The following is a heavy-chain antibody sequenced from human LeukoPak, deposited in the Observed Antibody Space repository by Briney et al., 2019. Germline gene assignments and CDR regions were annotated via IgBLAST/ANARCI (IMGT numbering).Heavy chain of an antibody. Sequence: SGGSLILSCAASGFTFSSYAMSWVRQAPGKGLEWVSAIRGLEGSTYYADSVKGRFTISRDNSKNTLYLQMNSLRAEDTAVYYCASEIVVVVAATDDGDDYWGQGTLVRVFS. CDR2: IRGLEGST. D-gene: IGHD2-15*01. CDR3: ASEIVVVVAATDDGDDY. V-gene: IGHV3-23*01. CDR1: GFTFSSYA. J-gene: IGHJ4*02.